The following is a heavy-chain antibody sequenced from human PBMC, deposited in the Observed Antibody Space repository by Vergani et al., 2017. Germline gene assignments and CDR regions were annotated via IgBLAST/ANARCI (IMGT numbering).Heavy chain of an antibody. CDR2: IRSKAYGGTT. J-gene: IGHJ6*02. CDR3: TRDIVVVVAAKEYYYYGMDV. Sequence: EVQLVESGGGLVQPGRSLRLSCTASGFTFGDYAMSWVRKAPGKGLEWVGFIRSKAYGGTTEYAASVKGRFTISRDDSKSIAYLQMNSLKTEDTAVYYCTRDIVVVVAAKEYYYYGMDVWGQGTTVTVSS. V-gene: IGHV3-49*04. CDR1: GFTFGDYA. D-gene: IGHD2-15*01.